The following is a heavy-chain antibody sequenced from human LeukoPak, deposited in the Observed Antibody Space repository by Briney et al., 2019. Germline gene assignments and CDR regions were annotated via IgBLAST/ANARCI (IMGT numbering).Heavy chain of an antibody. V-gene: IGHV4-34*01. J-gene: IGHJ3*02. D-gene: IGHD1-26*01. Sequence: SETLSLTCAVYGGSFSGYYRTWVRQPPGKGLEWIGEINHSGRTNYNPSLKSRVTISPDKSKNQFSLTLTSVTAADTAVYFCARAPLSGTYYTDAFDIWGQGTMVTVSS. CDR2: INHSGRT. CDR3: ARAPLSGTYYTDAFDI. CDR1: GGSFSGYY.